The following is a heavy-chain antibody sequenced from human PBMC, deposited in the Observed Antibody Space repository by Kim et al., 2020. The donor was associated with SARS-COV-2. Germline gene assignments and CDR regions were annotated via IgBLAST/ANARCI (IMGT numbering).Heavy chain of an antibody. CDR1: GFTFSSYG. Sequence: GGSLRLSCAASGFTFSSYGMHWVRQAPGKGLEWVAVISYDGSNKYYADSVKGRFTISRDNSKNTLYLQMNSLRAEDTAVYYCAKGGPKGYSSGWYGLDYWGQGTLVTVSS. J-gene: IGHJ4*02. D-gene: IGHD6-19*01. CDR2: ISYDGSNK. V-gene: IGHV3-30*18. CDR3: AKGGPKGYSSGWYGLDY.